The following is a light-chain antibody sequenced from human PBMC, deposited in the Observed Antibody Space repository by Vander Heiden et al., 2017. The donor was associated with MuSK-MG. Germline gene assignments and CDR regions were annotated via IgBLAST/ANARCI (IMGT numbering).Light chain of an antibody. CDR1: QSVNTY. CDR2: AVS. J-gene: IGKJ1*01. V-gene: IGKV1-39*01. Sequence: DIQVTQSPPSLSASIEDTITLTCRTSQSVNTYFNWYQQRPGKAPQLLIYAVSSLQTGVPSRFSGRGSGTDFTLTISGLQPEDVATYFCQQSDNIPWTFGAGTKVEV. CDR3: QQSDNIPWT.